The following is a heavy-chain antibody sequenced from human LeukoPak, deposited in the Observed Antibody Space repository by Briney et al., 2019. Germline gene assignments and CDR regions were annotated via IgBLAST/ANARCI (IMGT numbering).Heavy chain of an antibody. CDR3: AKEDHGTYSTAFDY. V-gene: IGHV3-9*01. CDR2: ISWNSGSI. Sequence: GRSLRLSCAASGFTFDDYAMHWVRQAPGKGLEWVSGISWNSGSIGYADSVKGRFTISRDNAKNSLYLQMNSLRAEDTVLYYCAKEDHGTYSTAFDYWGQGTLVTVSS. J-gene: IGHJ4*02. CDR1: GFTFDDYA. D-gene: IGHD1-26*01.